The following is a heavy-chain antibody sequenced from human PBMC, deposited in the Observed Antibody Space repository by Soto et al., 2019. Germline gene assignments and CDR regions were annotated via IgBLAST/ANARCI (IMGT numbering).Heavy chain of an antibody. CDR2: MYYSGTT. J-gene: IGHJ5*02. CDR3: AVVDSTGNWFDP. CDR1: GGSISSSDFY. D-gene: IGHD3-22*01. Sequence: QLQLQESGPGLVKPSETLSLTCTVSGGSISSSDFYWGWLRQPPGKGLDFIGSMYYSGTTYYNPFLKNRITISVDTSKNQFYLKLISVTAAGTAVYYCAVVDSTGNWFDPWGQGALVTVSS. V-gene: IGHV4-39*01.